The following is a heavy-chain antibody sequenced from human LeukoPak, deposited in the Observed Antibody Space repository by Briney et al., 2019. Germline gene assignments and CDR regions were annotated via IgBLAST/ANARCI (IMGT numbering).Heavy chain of an antibody. J-gene: IGHJ6*02. CDR3: ASGLGYCGSTSCYYYYGMNV. CDR1: GYTFNSYA. CDR2: INVGNGNT. D-gene: IGHD2-2*01. Sequence: ASVKVSCKASGYTFNSYAMHWVRQAPGQRLEWMGWINVGNGNTKDSQKFQGRVTITRDTSASTAYMELSSLRSDDTAVYYCASGLGYCGSTSCYYYYGMNVWGQGTTVTVSS. V-gene: IGHV1-3*01.